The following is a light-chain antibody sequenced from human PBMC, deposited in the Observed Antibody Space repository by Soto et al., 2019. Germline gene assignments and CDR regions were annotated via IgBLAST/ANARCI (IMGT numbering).Light chain of an antibody. CDR2: KPS. Sequence: DIQMTQSPSTLSASVGDRVTITCRASQSIFSWLAWYRQTPGKAPNLLIYKPSTLQSGVPSRFSGSGSGTEFTLTISSLQHDDFATYDCQQYNSYPYTFGQGTKLEIQ. V-gene: IGKV1-5*03. CDR1: QSIFSW. J-gene: IGKJ2*01. CDR3: QQYNSYPYT.